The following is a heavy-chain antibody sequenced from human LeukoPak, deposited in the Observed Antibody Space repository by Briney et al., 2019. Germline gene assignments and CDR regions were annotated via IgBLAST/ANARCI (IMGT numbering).Heavy chain of an antibody. D-gene: IGHD3-16*01. V-gene: IGHV4-4*07. CDR1: GDSMSSYY. Sequence: SETLSLTCTVSGDSMSSYYWNFIRQPAGKGLEWIGRIHTSWTTYYNPSLKGRITMSVDTSRNQFSLRLTSVTAADTAVYYCARGDYYDGGGRNWFDPWGQGTLVTVSS. CDR3: ARGDYYDGGGRNWFDP. J-gene: IGHJ5*02. CDR2: IHTSWTT.